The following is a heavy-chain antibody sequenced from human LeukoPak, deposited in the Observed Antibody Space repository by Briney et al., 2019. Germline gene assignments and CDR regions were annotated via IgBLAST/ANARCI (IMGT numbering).Heavy chain of an antibody. Sequence: SETLSLTCAVYGGSFSGYYWSWIRQPPGKGLEWIGEINHSGSTNYNPSLKSRVTISVDTSKNQFSLKLSSVTAADTAVCYCARGPRNYYYDSSGYYYYWGQGTLVTVSS. CDR1: GGSFSGYY. V-gene: IGHV4-34*01. J-gene: IGHJ4*02. CDR2: INHSGST. CDR3: ARGPRNYYYDSSGYYYY. D-gene: IGHD3-22*01.